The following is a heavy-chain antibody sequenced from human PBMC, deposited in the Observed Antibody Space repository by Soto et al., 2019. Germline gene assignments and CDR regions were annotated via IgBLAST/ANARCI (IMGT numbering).Heavy chain of an antibody. CDR2: INHSGST. Sequence: SETLSLTCAVYGGSFSGYYWSWIRQPPGKGLEWIGEINHSGSTNYNPALKSRVTISVDTSKNQFSLKLSSVTAADMAVYYCARGRGIVGATELDYWGQGTLVTVSS. D-gene: IGHD1-26*01. CDR1: GGSFSGYY. CDR3: ARGRGIVGATELDY. J-gene: IGHJ4*02. V-gene: IGHV4-34*01.